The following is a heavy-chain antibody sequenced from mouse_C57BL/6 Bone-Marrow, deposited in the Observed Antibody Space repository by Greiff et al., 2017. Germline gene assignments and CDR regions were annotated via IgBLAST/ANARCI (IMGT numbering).Heavy chain of an antibody. J-gene: IGHJ1*03. D-gene: IGHD1-1*01. V-gene: IGHV1-53*01. CDR3: ARENYYGGRGYFDV. CDR2: INPSNGGT. Sequence: QVQLQQPGTELVKPGASVKLSCKASGYTFTSYWMHWVKQRPGQGLEWIGNINPSNGGTNYNEKFKSKATLTVDKSSSTAYMQLSSLTSEDTAVYYCARENYYGGRGYFDVWGTGTTVTVSS. CDR1: GYTFTSYW.